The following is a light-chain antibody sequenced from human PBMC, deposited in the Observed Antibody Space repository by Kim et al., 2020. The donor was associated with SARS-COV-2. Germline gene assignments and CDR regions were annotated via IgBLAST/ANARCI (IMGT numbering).Light chain of an antibody. CDR1: QSVLYSSNHKNY. CDR3: QQYYSTPWT. V-gene: IGKV4-1*01. Sequence: ATINCKSIQSVLYSSNHKNYLAWYQQKPGQPPKLLIYWASTRESGVPDRFSGSGSGTDFTLTISSLQAEDVAVYYCQQYYSTPWTFGQGTKVDIK. CDR2: WAS. J-gene: IGKJ1*01.